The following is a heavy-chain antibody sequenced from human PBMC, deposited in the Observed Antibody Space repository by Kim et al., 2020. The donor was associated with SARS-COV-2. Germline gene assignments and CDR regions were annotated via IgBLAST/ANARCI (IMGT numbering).Heavy chain of an antibody. V-gene: IGHV4-61*01. D-gene: IGHD1-7*01. CDR1: GGSVSSGSYY. J-gene: IGHJ5*02. Sequence: SETLSLTCTVSGGSVSSGSYYWSWIRQPPGKGLEWIGYIYYSGSTNYNPSLKSRVTISVDTSKNQFSLKLSSVTAADTAVYYCARDVITGTTRWLDPWG. CDR2: IYYSGST. CDR3: ARDVITGTTRWLDP.